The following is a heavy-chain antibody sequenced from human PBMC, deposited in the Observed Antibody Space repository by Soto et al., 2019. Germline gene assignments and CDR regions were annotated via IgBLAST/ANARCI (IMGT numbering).Heavy chain of an antibody. CDR2: INHSGST. V-gene: IGHV4-34*01. J-gene: IGHJ2*01. D-gene: IGHD5-12*01. CDR3: ARGRSEDIVATPYFDL. Sequence: QVQLQQWGAGLLKPSETLSLTCAVYGGSFSGYYWSWIRQPPGKGLEWIGEINHSGSTNYNPSLKSRVTISVATSKNQFSLKLSSVTAADTAVYYCARGRSEDIVATPYFDLWGRGTLVTVSS. CDR1: GGSFSGYY.